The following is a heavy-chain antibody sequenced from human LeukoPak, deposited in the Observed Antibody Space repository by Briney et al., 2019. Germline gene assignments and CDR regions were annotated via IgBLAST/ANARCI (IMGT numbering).Heavy chain of an antibody. CDR2: ISYDGSNK. CDR3: AKDPTRRGGGSYYFDY. V-gene: IGHV3-30*18. J-gene: IGHJ4*02. CDR1: GFTFRSYG. Sequence: GGSLRLSCAASGFTFRSYGMHWVRQAPGKGLEWVAVISYDGSNKYYADSVKGRFTISRDNSKNTLYLQMNSLRAEDTAVYYCAKDPTRRGGGSYYFDYWGQGTLVTVSS. D-gene: IGHD1-26*01.